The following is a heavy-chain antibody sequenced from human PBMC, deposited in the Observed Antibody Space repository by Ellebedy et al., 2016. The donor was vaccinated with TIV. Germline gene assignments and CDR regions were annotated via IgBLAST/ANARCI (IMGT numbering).Heavy chain of an antibody. CDR1: GFIFNDYA. CDR3: VKTKGYDIWSGSHPTD. V-gene: IGHV3-23*01. J-gene: IGHJ4*02. Sequence: GESLKIPCPASGFIFNDYAMIWVRQAPGKGLECVAALRGTSDYTFYADSVKGRFAVTRDNSRNTVSLEMNNLRVDDTAVYFCVKTKGYDIWSGSHPTDWGQGTQVTVSS. D-gene: IGHD3/OR15-3a*01. CDR2: LRGTSDYT.